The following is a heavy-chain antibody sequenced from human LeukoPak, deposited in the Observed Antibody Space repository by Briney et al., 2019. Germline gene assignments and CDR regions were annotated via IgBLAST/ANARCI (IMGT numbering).Heavy chain of an antibody. CDR2: IYSGGST. V-gene: IGHV3-53*01. CDR1: GFTVSSNY. J-gene: IGHJ3*02. CDR3: ARENTIRAFDI. Sequence: GGSLRLSCAASGFTVSSNYMSWVRQAPGKGLEWVSVIYSGGSTYYADSVKGRFTISRDNSKNTLYLQMNSLRAEDTAVYYCARENTIRAFDIWGQGTMVTVSS.